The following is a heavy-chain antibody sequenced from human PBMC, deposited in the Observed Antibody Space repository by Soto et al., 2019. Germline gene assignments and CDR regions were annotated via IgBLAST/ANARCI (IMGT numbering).Heavy chain of an antibody. V-gene: IGHV1-69*13. J-gene: IGHJ4*02. Sequence: AASVKVSCKASGGTFSSYAISWVRQAPGQGLEWMGGIIPIFGTANYAQKFQGRVTITADESTSTAYMELSSLRSEDTAVYYCAARYYDSSGYPAYWGQGTLVTVSS. D-gene: IGHD3-22*01. CDR3: AARYYDSSGYPAY. CDR2: IIPIFGTA. CDR1: GGTFSSYA.